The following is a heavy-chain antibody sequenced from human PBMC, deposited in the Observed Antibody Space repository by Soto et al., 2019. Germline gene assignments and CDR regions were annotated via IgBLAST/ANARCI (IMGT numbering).Heavy chain of an antibody. Sequence: SETLSLTCDVSRYSINNNNWWSWVRQPPGGGLEWIGELHHGGSTNYTPSLESRVTFSVDISKNQFFLKSSSVTAADTAVYYCTKNRAYDLDYWGQGTLVTVSS. CDR1: RYSINNNNW. CDR3: TKNRAYDLDY. J-gene: IGHJ4*02. V-gene: IGHV4-4*02. CDR2: LHHGGST. D-gene: IGHD5-12*01.